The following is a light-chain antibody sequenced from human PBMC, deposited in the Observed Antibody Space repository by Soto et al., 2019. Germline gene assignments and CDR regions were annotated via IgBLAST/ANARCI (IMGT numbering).Light chain of an antibody. J-gene: IGKJ2*01. V-gene: IGKV3-11*01. CDR2: DAS. CDR1: QSVNSY. Sequence: EIVLTQSPATLSLSPGERATLSCRASQSVNSYLAWYQQKPGQAPRLLIYDASNRATGIPARFSGSGSGTDFTLTISSQEPEDFAVYYCQQRSNWPPYTFGQGNKLEIK. CDR3: QQRSNWPPYT.